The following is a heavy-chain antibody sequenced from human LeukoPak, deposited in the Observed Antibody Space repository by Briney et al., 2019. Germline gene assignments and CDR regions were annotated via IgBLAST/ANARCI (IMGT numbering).Heavy chain of an antibody. V-gene: IGHV3-7*01. CDR2: IKEDGSEK. D-gene: IGHD3-10*01. J-gene: IGHJ3*02. Sequence: GGSLRLSCAVSGFTFSSYWMTWVRQAPGKGLEWVANIKEDGSEKYYVDSVKGRFTISRDNAKNSLYLQMTSLRAEDTAVYYCARGGGLMVRRYDAFDIWGQGTMITVSS. CDR3: ARGGGLMVRRYDAFDI. CDR1: GFTFSSYW.